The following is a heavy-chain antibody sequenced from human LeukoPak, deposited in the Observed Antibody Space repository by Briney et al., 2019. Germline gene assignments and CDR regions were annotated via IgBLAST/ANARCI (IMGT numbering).Heavy chain of an antibody. CDR2: ISAYNGNT. Sequence: GASVKVSCKASGYTFTSYGISWVRQAPGQGLEWMGWISAYNGNTNYAQKLQGRVTMTTDTSTSTAYMELRSLRSDGTAVYYCARDTQVVPAAMTGWFDPWGQGTLVTVSS. V-gene: IGHV1-18*01. J-gene: IGHJ5*02. D-gene: IGHD2-2*01. CDR3: ARDTQVVPAAMTGWFDP. CDR1: GYTFTSYG.